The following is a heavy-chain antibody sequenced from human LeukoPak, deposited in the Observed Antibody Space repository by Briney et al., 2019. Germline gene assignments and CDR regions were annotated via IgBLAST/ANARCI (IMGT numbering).Heavy chain of an antibody. J-gene: IGHJ6*02. Sequence: SVKVSCKASGGTFSSYVISWVRQAPGQGLEWMGGIIPIFGTANYAQKFQGRVTITADESTSTAYMELSSLRSEDTAVYYCARGHTVTPLAYYYGMDVWGQGTTVTVSS. CDR2: IIPIFGTA. CDR3: ARGHTVTPLAYYYGMDV. CDR1: GGTFSSYV. D-gene: IGHD4-17*01. V-gene: IGHV1-69*13.